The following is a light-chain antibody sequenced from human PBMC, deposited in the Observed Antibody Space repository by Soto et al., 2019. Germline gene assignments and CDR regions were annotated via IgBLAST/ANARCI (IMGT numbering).Light chain of an antibody. Sequence: QSALTQPASVSGSPGQSITISCTGSSSDFGGYNYVSWYQQHPGKAPKLLIFDVTNRPSGVSNRFSGSKSGNTASLTISGLQAEDDGDYYCSSYSRITTLEVFGAGTKVTVL. CDR3: SSYSRITTLEV. CDR2: DVT. V-gene: IGLV2-14*01. J-gene: IGLJ1*01. CDR1: SSDFGGYNY.